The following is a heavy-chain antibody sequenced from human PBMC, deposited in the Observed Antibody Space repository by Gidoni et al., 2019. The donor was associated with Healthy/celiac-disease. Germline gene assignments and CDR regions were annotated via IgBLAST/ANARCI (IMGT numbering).Heavy chain of an antibody. Sequence: QVQLVQSGAEVKKPGASVTVPCKASGYTFPGYYMHWVRQAPGQGLEWRGWINPNSGGTNYAQKLQGGVTMTRDTAISTADMEMSRLRSDDTAVYYCARDLYPGYYYYGMDVWGQGTTVTVSS. J-gene: IGHJ6*02. CDR3: ARDLYPGYYYYGMDV. CDR2: INPNSGGT. CDR1: GYTFPGYY. V-gene: IGHV1-2*02. D-gene: IGHD3-16*01.